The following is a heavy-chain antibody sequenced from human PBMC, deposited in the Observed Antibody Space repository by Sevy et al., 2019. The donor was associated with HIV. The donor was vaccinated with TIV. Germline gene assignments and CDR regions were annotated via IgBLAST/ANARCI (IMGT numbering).Heavy chain of an antibody. CDR3: AKGAIGITMIVVVISHLDY. D-gene: IGHD3-22*01. Sequence: GGSLRLSCAASGFTFSSYAMSWVRQAPGKGLEWVSAISGSGGSTYYADSVKGRFTISRDNSKNMLYLQMNSLRAEATVVYYCAKGAIGITMIVVVISHLDYWGQGTLVTVSS. V-gene: IGHV3-23*01. CDR1: GFTFSSYA. J-gene: IGHJ4*02. CDR2: ISGSGGST.